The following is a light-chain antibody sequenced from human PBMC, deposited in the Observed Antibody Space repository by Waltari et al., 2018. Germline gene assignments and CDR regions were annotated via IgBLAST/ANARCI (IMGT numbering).Light chain of an antibody. Sequence: EIVMTQSPATLSVSPGERATLSCRASQRVSSNLAWYQQKPGQAPRLLTYGASTRATGIPARFSGSGSGTEFTLTISSMQSEDFAVYYCQQYNNWPPWTFGQGTKVEIK. J-gene: IGKJ1*01. CDR3: QQYNNWPPWT. CDR1: QRVSSN. CDR2: GAS. V-gene: IGKV3-15*01.